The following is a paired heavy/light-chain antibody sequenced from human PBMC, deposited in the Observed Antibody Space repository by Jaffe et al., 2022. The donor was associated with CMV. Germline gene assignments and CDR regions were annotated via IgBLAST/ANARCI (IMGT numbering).Heavy chain of an antibody. V-gene: IGHV1-18*04. J-gene: IGHJ4*02. Sequence: QVQLVQSGTEVKRPGASVKVSCKTSGYTFKSYGISWVRQAPGQGLEWVGWISTYKNFTNYAPKFQGRVTMTTETSTTTVYMELRSLKSDDTAIYYCARDYGSARRDFDNWGQGTLVIVSS. CDR3: ARDYGSARRDFDN. CDR1: GYTFKSYG. D-gene: IGHD3-10*01. CDR2: ISTYKNFT.
Light chain of an antibody. CDR2: DAS. Sequence: DIQMTQSPSSQSASVGDRVTITCQASQDISNHLNWYQQKPGQAPKLLIYDASKLETGVPSRFSGSGSGTDFTVTITSLQPEDIATYYCQQFESLPVTFGGGTKLQIK. V-gene: IGKV1-33*01. J-gene: IGKJ4*01. CDR3: QQFESLPVT. CDR1: QDISNH.